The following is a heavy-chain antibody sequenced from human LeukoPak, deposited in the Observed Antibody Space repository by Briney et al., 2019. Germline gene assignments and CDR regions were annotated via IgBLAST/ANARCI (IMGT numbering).Heavy chain of an antibody. J-gene: IGHJ6*03. CDR3: ARALSSGWYDEDYMDV. V-gene: IGHV3-7*01. CDR1: GFTFSSYW. D-gene: IGHD6-19*01. Sequence: TGGSLRLSCAASGFTFSSYWMSWVRQAPGKGLEWVANIKQDGSEKYYVDSVKGRFTISRDNAKNSLYLQMNSPRAEDTAVYYCARALSSGWYDEDYMDVWGKGTTVTVSS. CDR2: IKQDGSEK.